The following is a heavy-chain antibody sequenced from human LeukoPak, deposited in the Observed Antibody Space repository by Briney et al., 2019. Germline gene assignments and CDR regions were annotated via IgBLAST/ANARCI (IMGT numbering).Heavy chain of an antibody. J-gene: IGHJ5*02. CDR3: ARGRAGAIWLPAS. V-gene: IGHV1-69*06. CDR2: IIPIFGTA. D-gene: IGHD1-26*01. Sequence: GASVKVSCKASGYTFTSYGISWVRQAPGQGLELMGGIIPIFGTANYAQKFQGRVTITADKSTSTAYMEMSSLRSEDTAVYYCARGRAGAIWLPASWGQGTLVTVSS. CDR1: GYTFTSYG.